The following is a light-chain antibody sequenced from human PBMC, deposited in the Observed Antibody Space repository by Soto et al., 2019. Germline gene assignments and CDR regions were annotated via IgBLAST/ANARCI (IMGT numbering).Light chain of an antibody. CDR1: QSVDTD. Sequence: EIVMTQSPATLSVSPGERVTLSCRASQSVDTDLAWYRQKPGQAPRLLIYDASTRATDIPARFSGSGSGTEFTLTISSLQSEDFAVYYCQQYSSWPPLTFGGGTKVEIK. J-gene: IGKJ4*01. V-gene: IGKV3D-15*01. CDR2: DAS. CDR3: QQYSSWPPLT.